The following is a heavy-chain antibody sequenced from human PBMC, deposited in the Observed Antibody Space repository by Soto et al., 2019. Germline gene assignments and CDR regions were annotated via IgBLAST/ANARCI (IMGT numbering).Heavy chain of an antibody. Sequence: SETLSLTCAVYGGSFSGYYWTWIRQPPGTGLEWIGEINHSGSTNYNPSLKSRVTISVDTSKNQFSLKLTSVTAADTAVYYCASGIAVAPFDYWGQGTLVTVS. D-gene: IGHD6-19*01. J-gene: IGHJ4*02. CDR2: INHSGST. V-gene: IGHV4-34*01. CDR1: GGSFSGYY. CDR3: ASGIAVAPFDY.